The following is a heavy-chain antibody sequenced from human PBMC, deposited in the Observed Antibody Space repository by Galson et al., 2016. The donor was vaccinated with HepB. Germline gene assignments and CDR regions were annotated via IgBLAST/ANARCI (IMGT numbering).Heavy chain of an antibody. CDR1: GISFSTFS. D-gene: IGHD6-13*01. Sequence: SLRLSCAASGISFSTFSMNWVRQAPGQGLEWLSSISSSGDFINYADSVKGRFTISRDNAKKSLYLQMNSLRAEDTAVYYCARAPIEVDGMRHYYYGMDVWGQGTTVTVSS. CDR3: ARAPIEVDGMRHYYYGMDV. V-gene: IGHV3-21*01. J-gene: IGHJ6*02. CDR2: ISSSGDFI.